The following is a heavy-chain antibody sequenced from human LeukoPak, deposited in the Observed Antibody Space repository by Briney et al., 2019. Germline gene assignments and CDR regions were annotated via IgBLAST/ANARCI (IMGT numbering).Heavy chain of an antibody. V-gene: IGHV3-23*01. Sequence: VSAXSGSGGSTYYADSVKGRFTISRDNSKNTLYLQMSSLRAEDTAVYYCAKDGSRITIFGVVYWVDYWGQGTLVTVSS. CDR3: AKDGSRITIFGVVYWVDY. D-gene: IGHD3-3*01. CDR2: XSGSGGST. J-gene: IGHJ4*02.